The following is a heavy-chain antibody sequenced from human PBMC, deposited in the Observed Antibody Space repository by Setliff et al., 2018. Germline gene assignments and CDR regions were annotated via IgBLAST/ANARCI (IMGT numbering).Heavy chain of an antibody. D-gene: IGHD1-26*01. CDR2: IYYSWST. CDR1: GGSISSSCYY. CDR3: ARGQYIGGYYGEPSSYYFDS. J-gene: IGHJ4*02. Sequence: ETLSLTCTVSGGSISSSCYYWGWIRQPPGKGLGYIGSIYYSWSTYYNASLKSRGTISVDTSKNQFSLRLNSVNAADTAVYYCARGQYIGGYYGEPSSYYFDSWEQGTLVTVSS. V-gene: IGHV4-39*07.